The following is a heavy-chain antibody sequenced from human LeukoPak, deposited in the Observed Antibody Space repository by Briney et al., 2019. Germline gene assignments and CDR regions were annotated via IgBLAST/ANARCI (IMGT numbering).Heavy chain of an antibody. Sequence: SGTLSLTCAVSGGSISTNNWWHWVRQPPGKGLEWIGNIYYSGSTDYNPSLKSRVTISVDTSKNQFSLKLSSVTAADTAVYFCARAASWYSVFDSWGQGTLVTVSS. CDR1: GGSISTNNW. V-gene: IGHV4-4*02. D-gene: IGHD6-13*01. J-gene: IGHJ4*02. CDR2: IYYSGST. CDR3: ARAASWYSVFDS.